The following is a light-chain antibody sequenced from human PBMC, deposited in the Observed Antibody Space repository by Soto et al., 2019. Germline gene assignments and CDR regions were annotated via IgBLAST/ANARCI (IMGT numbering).Light chain of an antibody. V-gene: IGLV2-14*01. Sequence: QSVLTQPASVSGSPGQSITISCTGTSSDVGGYNYVSWYQQHPGKAPKLMIYEVSNRPSGVSDRFSGSKSGNTASLTISGLQAEDEGDYYCGSYTSSLYVFGTGTKVTV. J-gene: IGLJ1*01. CDR3: GSYTSSLYV. CDR2: EVS. CDR1: SSDVGGYNY.